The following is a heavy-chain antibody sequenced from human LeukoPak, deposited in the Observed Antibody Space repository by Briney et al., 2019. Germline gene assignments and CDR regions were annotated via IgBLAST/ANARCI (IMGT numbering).Heavy chain of an antibody. CDR2: IVGSSSHI. CDR1: GFTFSSYS. CDR3: ARVHYRYYQGFVY. D-gene: IGHD4-11*01. V-gene: IGHV3-21*01. J-gene: IGHJ4*02. Sequence: GGSLRLSCAASGFTFSSYSMNWVRQAPGRGLEWVSSIVGSSSHIYYADSVKGRFTISRDNAKNSLYLQMNSLRAEDTAVYYCARVHYRYYQGFVYWGQGTLVNVYS.